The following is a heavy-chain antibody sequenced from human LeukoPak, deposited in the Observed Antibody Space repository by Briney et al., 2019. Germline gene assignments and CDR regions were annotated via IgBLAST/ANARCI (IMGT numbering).Heavy chain of an antibody. Sequence: GGSLRLSCAASGFTFSSYGMHWVRQAPGKGLEWVAVIWYDGGNKYYADSVKGRFTISRDNSKNTLYLQMNSLRAEDTAVYYCARAVVEMATIEAPYPAGYFDYWGQGTLVTVSS. D-gene: IGHD5-24*01. CDR3: ARAVVEMATIEAPYPAGYFDY. J-gene: IGHJ4*02. CDR1: GFTFSSYG. CDR2: IWYDGGNK. V-gene: IGHV3-33*01.